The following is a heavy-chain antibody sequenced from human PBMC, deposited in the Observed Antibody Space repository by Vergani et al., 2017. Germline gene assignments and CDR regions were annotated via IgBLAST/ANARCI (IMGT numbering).Heavy chain of an antibody. CDR1: GGSISSYY. J-gene: IGHJ3*02. D-gene: IGHD3-22*01. CDR3: ARVKDYYDSSGYYSGPDAFDI. V-gene: IGHV4-59*01. Sequence: QVQLQESGPGLVKPSETLSLTCTVSGGSISSYYWSWIRQPPGKGLEWIGYIYYSGSTNYNPSLKGRVTISVDTSKNQFSLKLSSVTAADTAVYYCARVKDYYDSSGYYSGPDAFDIWGQGTMVTVSS. CDR2: IYYSGST.